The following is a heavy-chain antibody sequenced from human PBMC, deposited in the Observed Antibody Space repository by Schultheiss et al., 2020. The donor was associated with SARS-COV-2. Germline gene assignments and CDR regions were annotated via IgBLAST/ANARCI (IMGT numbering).Heavy chain of an antibody. CDR2: ISSSGSTI. V-gene: IGHV3-48*03. CDR1: GFTFSSYE. D-gene: IGHD3-22*01. J-gene: IGHJ6*02. Sequence: GESLKISCAASGFTFSSYEMNWVRQAPGKGLEWVSYISSSGSTIYYADSVKGRFTISRDNAKNSLYLQMNSLRAEDTAVYYCAREGGVKESSGYYSPHYYYYYGMAVLGQGTTVTVSS. CDR3: AREGGVKESSGYYSPHYYYYYGMAV.